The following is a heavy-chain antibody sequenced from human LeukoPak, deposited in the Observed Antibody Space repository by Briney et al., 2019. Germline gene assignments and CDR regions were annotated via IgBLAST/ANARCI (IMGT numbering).Heavy chain of an antibody. V-gene: IGHV4-31*03. CDR2: IYYSGST. D-gene: IGHD6-6*01. J-gene: IGHJ3*02. Sequence: SQTLSLTCTVSGGSISSGGYYWSWIRQHPGKGLERIGYIYYSGSTYYNPSLKSRVTISVDTSKNQFSLKLSSVTAADTAVYYCARDRIAARLDAFDIWGQGTMVTVSS. CDR3: ARDRIAARLDAFDI. CDR1: GGSISSGGYY.